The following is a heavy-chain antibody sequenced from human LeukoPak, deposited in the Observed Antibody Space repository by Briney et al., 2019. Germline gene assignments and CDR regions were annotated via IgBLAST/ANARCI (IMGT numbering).Heavy chain of an antibody. Sequence: SVKVSCKASGGTFSSYAISWVRQAPGQGLEWMGGIIPIFGTANYAQKFQGRVTITTDESTSTAYMELSSLRSEDTAVYYCARDRRWRRDSKTPYFYYGIDVWGQGTTVTAS. D-gene: IGHD5-24*01. J-gene: IGHJ6*02. V-gene: IGHV1-69*05. CDR1: GGTFSSYA. CDR2: IIPIFGTA. CDR3: ARDRRWRRDSKTPYFYYGIDV.